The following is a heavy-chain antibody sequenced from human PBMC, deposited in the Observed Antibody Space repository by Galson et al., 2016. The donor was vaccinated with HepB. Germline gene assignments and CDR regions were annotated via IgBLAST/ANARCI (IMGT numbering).Heavy chain of an antibody. V-gene: IGHV3-11*04. CDR2: ISGSGTAK. D-gene: IGHD5-18*01. CDR1: GFTFSDYY. Sequence: SLRLSCAASGFTFSDYYMNWVRQAPGKGLEWLSGISGSGTAKYYADSVKGRFTISRDNAKNSLFLQMNSLGAEDTAVYYCARDRGRGYSYGYPDYWGQGSLVTVSS. J-gene: IGHJ4*02. CDR3: ARDRGRGYSYGYPDY.